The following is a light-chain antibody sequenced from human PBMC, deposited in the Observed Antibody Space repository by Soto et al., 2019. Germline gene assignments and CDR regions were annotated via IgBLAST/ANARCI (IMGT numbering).Light chain of an antibody. J-gene: IGKJ2*01. CDR3: QQRRNWPDT. CDR1: QSVSSY. Sequence: EIVLTQSPATLSLSPGERATHSCRASQSVSSYLAWYQQKPGQAPRLLIYDASNRATGIPARFSGSGSGTDFTLTISSLEPEDFAVYYCQQRRNWPDTFGQGTKLEIK. V-gene: IGKV3-11*01. CDR2: DAS.